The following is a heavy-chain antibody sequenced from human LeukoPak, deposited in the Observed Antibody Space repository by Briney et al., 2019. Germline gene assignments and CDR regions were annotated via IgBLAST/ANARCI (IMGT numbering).Heavy chain of an antibody. V-gene: IGHV4-59*08. Sequence: KPSETLSLTCTVSGASINSYYWSWLRQPPGKGLEWIGHIYYSGSTTYNPSLKSRVTISLHTAKNQFSLKLSSVTAADTAVYYCARHYGSGTFPLDYWGQGNLVTVSS. CDR1: GASINSYY. CDR2: IYYSGST. CDR3: ARHYGSGTFPLDY. J-gene: IGHJ4*02. D-gene: IGHD3-10*01.